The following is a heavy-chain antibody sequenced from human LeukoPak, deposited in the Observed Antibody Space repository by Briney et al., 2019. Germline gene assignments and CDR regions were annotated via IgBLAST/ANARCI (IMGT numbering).Heavy chain of an antibody. Sequence: PSETLSLTCTVSGGSISSYYWSWIRQPPGKGLEWIGEINHSGSTNYNPSLKSRVTISVDTSKNQFSLKLSSVTAADTAVYYCARAAGIAVALKGWFDPWGQGTLVTVSS. CDR3: ARAAGIAVALKGWFDP. D-gene: IGHD6-19*01. J-gene: IGHJ5*02. CDR2: INHSGST. V-gene: IGHV4-34*01. CDR1: GGSISSYY.